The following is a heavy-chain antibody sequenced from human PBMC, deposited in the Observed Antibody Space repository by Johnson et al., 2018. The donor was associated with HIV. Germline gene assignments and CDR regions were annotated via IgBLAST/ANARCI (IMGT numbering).Heavy chain of an antibody. CDR2: IKSKTDGGTI. CDR3: ATGDMPAFDI. D-gene: IGHD2-2*01. J-gene: IGHJ3*02. CDR1: GFTFKNAW. Sequence: EVQLVESGGGLVKPGGSLRLSCAASGFTFKNAWMSWVRQAPGKGLAWVGHIKSKTDGGTIEYAAHVKGRFTISSDDSKTTLFLQMNSLETEDTAVYYCATGDMPAFDIWGQGTMVTVSS. V-gene: IGHV3-15*01.